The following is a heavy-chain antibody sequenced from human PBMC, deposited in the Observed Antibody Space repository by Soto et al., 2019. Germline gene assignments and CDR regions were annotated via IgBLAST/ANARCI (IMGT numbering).Heavy chain of an antibody. V-gene: IGHV1-69*06. J-gene: IGHJ3*02. CDR1: GGGLSTYV. Sequence: QVLLVQSGAEMKKPGSSVKVSCKTSGGGLSTYVFSWVRQAPGQGLEWMGAIIPFLDTTNYAEKFQGSVTITADNSTSTAYLELSSLRSEDTAMYYCARDPYKSGYNAFDIWGQGTMVTVSS. CDR2: IIPFLDTT. D-gene: IGHD5-12*01. CDR3: ARDPYKSGYNAFDI.